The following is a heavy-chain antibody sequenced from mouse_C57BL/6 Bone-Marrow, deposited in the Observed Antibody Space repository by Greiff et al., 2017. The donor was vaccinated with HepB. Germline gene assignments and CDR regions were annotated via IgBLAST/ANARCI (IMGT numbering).Heavy chain of an antibody. CDR2: ISSGSSTI. CDR3: AMESPARAWFAY. Sequence: EVKLVESGGGLVKPGGSLKLSCAASGFTFSDYGMHWVRQAPEKGLEWVAYISSGSSTIYYADTVKGRFTISRDNAKNTLFLQMTSLRSEDTAMYYCAMESPARAWFAYWGQGTLVTVSA. D-gene: IGHD3-1*01. J-gene: IGHJ3*01. V-gene: IGHV5-17*01. CDR1: GFTFSDYG.